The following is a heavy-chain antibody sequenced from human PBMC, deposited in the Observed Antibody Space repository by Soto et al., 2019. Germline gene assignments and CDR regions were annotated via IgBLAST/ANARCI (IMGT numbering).Heavy chain of an antibody. Sequence: SETLSLTCAVYGGYFSGYYWTWIRQPPGTGLEWIGEINHSGSTNYNPSLKSRVTISVDTSKNQFSLKLTSVTAADTAVYYCARDKITGLFDYWGKGTLVTVSS. CDR2: INHSGST. D-gene: IGHD2-8*02. CDR3: ARDKITGLFDY. J-gene: IGHJ4*02. CDR1: GGYFSGYY. V-gene: IGHV4-34*01.